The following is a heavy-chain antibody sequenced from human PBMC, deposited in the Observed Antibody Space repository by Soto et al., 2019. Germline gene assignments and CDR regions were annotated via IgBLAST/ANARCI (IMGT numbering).Heavy chain of an antibody. CDR3: AKEQDIVISYYYYYGMDV. CDR1: GFTFSSYG. J-gene: IGHJ6*02. CDR2: ISYDGSNK. V-gene: IGHV3-30*18. Sequence: GGSLRLSCAASGFTFSSYGMHWVRQAPGKGLEWVAVISYDGSNKYYADSVKGRFTISRDNSKNTLYLQMNSLRAEDTAVYYCAKEQDIVISYYYYYGMDVWGQGTTVTVSS. D-gene: IGHD2-15*01.